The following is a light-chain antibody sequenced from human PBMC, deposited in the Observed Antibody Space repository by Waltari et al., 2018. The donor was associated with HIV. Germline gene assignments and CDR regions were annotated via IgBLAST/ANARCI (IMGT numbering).Light chain of an antibody. J-gene: IGLJ1*01. CDR3: QSYDSSLSGSDV. CDR2: NNS. V-gene: IGLV1-40*01. Sequence: QSVLTQPHSASGAPGQRGTIYCTGSSSNIGEGDDRNWHQQLPGTAPQLLIYNNSNRPSGVPDRFSGSKSCTSASLAITGLQAEDEADYYCQSYDSSLSGSDVFGTGTKVTVL. CDR1: SSNIGEGDD.